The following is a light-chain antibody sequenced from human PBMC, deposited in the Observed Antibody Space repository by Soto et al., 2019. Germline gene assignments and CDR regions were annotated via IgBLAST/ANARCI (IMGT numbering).Light chain of an antibody. V-gene: IGLV2-14*01. CDR2: EVR. Sequence: QSALTQPASVSGSPGQSITISCAGTMRDVGAYNLVSWYQQHPGRAPQLIIYEVRNRPSGISFRFSGSKSGSSASLAISGLQSADEAEYFCASWDESLNGWVFGGGTKLTVL. CDR1: MRDVGAYNL. CDR3: ASWDESLNGWV. J-gene: IGLJ3*02.